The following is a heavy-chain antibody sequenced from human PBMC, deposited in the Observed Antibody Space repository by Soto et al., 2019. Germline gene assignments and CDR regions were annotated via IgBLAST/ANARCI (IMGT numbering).Heavy chain of an antibody. D-gene: IGHD6-19*01. V-gene: IGHV3-23*01. J-gene: IGHJ4*02. CDR1: GFTFSSYA. Sequence: GGSLRLSCAASGFTFSSYAMSWVRQAPGKGLEWVSAISGSGGSTYYADSVKGRFTISRDNSKNTLYLQMNSLRAEDTAVYYCAKDSPAPWLVRGLSYFDYWGQGTLVTVSS. CDR3: AKDSPAPWLVRGLSYFDY. CDR2: ISGSGGST.